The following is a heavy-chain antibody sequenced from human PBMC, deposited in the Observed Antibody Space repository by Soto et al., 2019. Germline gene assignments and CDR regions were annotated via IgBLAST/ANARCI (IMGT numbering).Heavy chain of an antibody. J-gene: IGHJ5*02. Sequence: LETLSLSCTVSWGSISSYYWSWIRQPPGKGLEWIGYIYYSGSTNYNPSLKSRVTISVDTSKNQFSLKLSSVTAADTAVYYCARGLAAAGRKYNGFDPWGQGTLVTVSS. V-gene: IGHV4-59*01. CDR3: ARGLAAAGRKYNGFDP. CDR1: WGSISSYY. CDR2: IYYSGST. D-gene: IGHD6-13*01.